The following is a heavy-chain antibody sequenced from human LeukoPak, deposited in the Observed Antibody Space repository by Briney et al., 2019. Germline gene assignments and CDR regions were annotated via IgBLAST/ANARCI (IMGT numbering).Heavy chain of an antibody. CDR3: ARETLGWFDP. CDR2: IYSGGST. J-gene: IGHJ5*02. CDR1: GFTVSSNY. V-gene: IGHV3-53*01. Sequence: GGSLRLSCAASGFTVSSNYMSWVRQAPGKGLEWVSAIYSGGSTYYADSVKGRFTISRDNSKNTLYLQMNSLRAEDTAVYYCARETLGWFDPWGQGTLVTVSS. D-gene: IGHD1-26*01.